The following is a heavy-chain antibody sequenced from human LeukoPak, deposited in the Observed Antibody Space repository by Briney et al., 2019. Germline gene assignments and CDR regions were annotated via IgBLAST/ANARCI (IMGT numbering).Heavy chain of an antibody. V-gene: IGHV3-48*03. CDR1: GFTFSSYE. CDR2: ISSGGSTI. D-gene: IGHD1-14*01. Sequence: GGSLRLSCAASGFTFSSYEMNWVRQAPGKGLEWVSYISSGGSTIYYADSVKGRFTISRDNAKNSLYLQMNSLRAEDTAVYYCARSAAGPDFDYWGQGTLVTVSS. CDR3: ARSAAGPDFDY. J-gene: IGHJ4*02.